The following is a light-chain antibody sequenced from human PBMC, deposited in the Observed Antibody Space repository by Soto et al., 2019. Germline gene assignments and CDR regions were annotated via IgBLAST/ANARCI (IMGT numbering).Light chain of an antibody. J-gene: IGLJ2*01. Sequence: QSALTQSPSASASLGASVKLTCTLSSGHSSYAIAWHQQQPEKGPRYLMKLSSDGSHSKGDGIPDRFSGSSSGAERYLTISSLQSEDEADSYCQTWDTGARVVFGGGTKLTVL. CDR3: QTWDTGARVV. V-gene: IGLV4-69*01. CDR2: LSSDGSH. CDR1: SGHSSYA.